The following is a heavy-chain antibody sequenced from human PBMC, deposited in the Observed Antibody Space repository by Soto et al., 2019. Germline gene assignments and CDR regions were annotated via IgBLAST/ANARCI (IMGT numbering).Heavy chain of an antibody. D-gene: IGHD3-22*01. CDR2: FDPEDGET. Sequence: ASVKVSCKVSGYTLTELSMHWVRQAPGKGLEWMGGFDPEDGETIYAQKFQGRVTMTEDTSTDTAYMELSSLRSEDTAVYYCATDSGYYDSSGVFGYWGQGTLVTVSS. V-gene: IGHV1-24*01. CDR1: GYTLTELS. CDR3: ATDSGYYDSSGVFGY. J-gene: IGHJ4*02.